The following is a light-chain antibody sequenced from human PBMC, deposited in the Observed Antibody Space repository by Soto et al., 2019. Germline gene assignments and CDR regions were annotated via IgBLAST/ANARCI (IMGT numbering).Light chain of an antibody. CDR1: SGHSTYA. Sequence: QLVLTQSPSASASLGASVKLTCTLSSGHSTYAIAWHQQQPGKGPRYLMKFNSDGSHTKGDGIPDRFSGSSSGAERYLTISSLQSEDEADYYCQTWDTGIQVFGGGTKLTVL. V-gene: IGLV4-69*01. CDR2: FNSDGSH. J-gene: IGLJ2*01. CDR3: QTWDTGIQV.